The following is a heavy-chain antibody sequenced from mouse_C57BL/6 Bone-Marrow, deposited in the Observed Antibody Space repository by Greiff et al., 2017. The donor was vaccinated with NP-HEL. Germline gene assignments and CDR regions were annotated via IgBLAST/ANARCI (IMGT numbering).Heavy chain of an antibody. CDR3: ARKGTVAY. CDR1: GYTFTDYN. CDR2: INPNNGGT. D-gene: IGHD3-3*01. Sequence: ELKLLESGPELVKPGASVKIPCKASGYTFTDYNMDWVKQSHGKSLEWIGDINPNNGGTIYNQKFKGKATLTVDKSSSTAYMELRSLTSEDTAVYYCARKGTVAYWGQGTLVTVSA. V-gene: IGHV1-18*01. J-gene: IGHJ3*01.